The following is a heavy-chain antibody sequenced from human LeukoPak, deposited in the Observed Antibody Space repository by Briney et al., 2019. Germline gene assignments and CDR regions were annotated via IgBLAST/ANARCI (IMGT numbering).Heavy chain of an antibody. J-gene: IGHJ4*02. D-gene: IGHD3-10*01. V-gene: IGHV4-4*07. Sequence: SEILSLTCIVSCGSGISSYYWSWIRQPAGKGLEWIGRISTSGDSSYNPSLKSRVTMSVDTSKNQFSLKLSSVTAADTAVYYCARDNPSGRDWGQGTLVTVSS. CDR1: CGSGISSYY. CDR2: ISTSGDS. CDR3: ARDNPSGRD.